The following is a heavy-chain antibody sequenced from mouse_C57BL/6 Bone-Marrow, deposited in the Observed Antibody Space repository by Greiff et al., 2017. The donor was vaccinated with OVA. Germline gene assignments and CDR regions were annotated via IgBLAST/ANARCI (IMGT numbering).Heavy chain of an antibody. V-gene: IGHV7-1*01. CDR1: GFTFSDFY. D-gene: IGHD2-3*01. CDR2: SRNKANDYTT. CDR3: ARDADGSGFAY. Sequence: EVQGVESGGGLVQSGRSLRLSCATSGFTFSDFYMEWVRQAPGKGLEWIAASRNKANDYTTEYSASVKGRFIVSRDTSQSILYLQMNALRAEDTAIYYCARDADGSGFAYWGQGTLVTVSA. J-gene: IGHJ3*01.